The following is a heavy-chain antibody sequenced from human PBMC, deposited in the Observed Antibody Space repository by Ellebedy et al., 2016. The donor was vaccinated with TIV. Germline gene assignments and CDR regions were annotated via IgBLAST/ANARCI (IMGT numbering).Heavy chain of an antibody. CDR3: AGRHFDL. CDR1: GFTFSNFW. CDR2: IKEDGGEK. Sequence: GESLKISXVASGFTFSNFWMSWVRQAPGKGLEWVANIKEDGGEKYYVDSVKGRFTISRDNTKNSLYLQMNSLRAEDTAVYFCAGRHFDLWGRGTLVTVSS. J-gene: IGHJ2*01. V-gene: IGHV3-7*01.